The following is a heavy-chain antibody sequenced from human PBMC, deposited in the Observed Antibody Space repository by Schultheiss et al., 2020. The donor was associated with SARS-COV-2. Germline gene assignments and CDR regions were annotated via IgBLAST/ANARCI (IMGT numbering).Heavy chain of an antibody. CDR3: ARVDTASYWYFDL. CDR1: GLTVSNNY. V-gene: IGHV3-30*01. CDR2: ISYDGSNK. D-gene: IGHD5-18*01. J-gene: IGHJ2*01. Sequence: GGSLRLSCAASGLTVSNNYMSWVRQAPGKGLEWVAVISYDGSNKYYADSVKGRFTISRDNSKNTLYLQMNSLRAEDTAVYYCARVDTASYWYFDLWGRGTLVTVSS.